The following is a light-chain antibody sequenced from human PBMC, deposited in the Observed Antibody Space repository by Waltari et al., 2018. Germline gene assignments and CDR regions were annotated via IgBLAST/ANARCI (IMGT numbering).Light chain of an antibody. Sequence: DIQVTQSPSTLSASVGDRVTITCRASQNINRWLAWHQQKPGKAPKLLIYTASSLESGVPSRFSGSGSGTEFTLTISSLQPDDFATYYCQQYNSYSWTFGQGTKVEIK. V-gene: IGKV1-5*03. CDR3: QQYNSYSWT. CDR1: QNINRW. CDR2: TAS. J-gene: IGKJ1*01.